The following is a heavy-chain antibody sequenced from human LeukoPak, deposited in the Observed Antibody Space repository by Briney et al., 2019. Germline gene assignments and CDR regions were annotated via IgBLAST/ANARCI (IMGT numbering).Heavy chain of an antibody. V-gene: IGHV3-23*01. CDR1: GFTFSSYA. Sequence: GGSLRLSCAASGFTFSSYAMSWVRQAPGKGLEWGSAISGSGGSTYYADSVKGRFTISRDNSKNTLYLQRNSLRAEATAVYYCAKELGYRPYYMDVWGKGTTVTVSS. CDR2: ISGSGGST. J-gene: IGHJ6*03. D-gene: IGHD5-18*01. CDR3: AKELGYRPYYMDV.